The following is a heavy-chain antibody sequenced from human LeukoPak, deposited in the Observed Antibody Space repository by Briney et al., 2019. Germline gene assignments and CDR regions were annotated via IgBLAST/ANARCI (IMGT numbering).Heavy chain of an antibody. CDR2: ISGPGAAT. V-gene: IGHV3-23*01. CDR3: AKVYCSGGSCYSGYFDY. Sequence: GGSLRLSCTASGFTFSTYAMTWVRQAPGRGLEWVSLISGPGAATYYTDSVKGRFTISRDNSKNTLYLQMNSLRAEDTAVYYCAKVYCSGGSCYSGYFDYWGQGTLVTVSS. CDR1: GFTFSTYA. D-gene: IGHD2-15*01. J-gene: IGHJ4*02.